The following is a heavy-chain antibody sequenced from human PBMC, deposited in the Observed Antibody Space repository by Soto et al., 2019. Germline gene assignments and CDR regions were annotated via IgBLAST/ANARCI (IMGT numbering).Heavy chain of an antibody. D-gene: IGHD2-15*01. Sequence: ASVKVSCKASGGTFSSYAISWVRQAPGQGLEWMGGIIPIFGTANYAQKFQGRVTITADESTSTAYMELSSLRSEDTAVYYCASSREDIVVVVAATQYGMDVWGRGTTVTVSS. CDR2: IIPIFGTA. CDR3: ASSREDIVVVVAATQYGMDV. CDR1: GGTFSSYA. V-gene: IGHV1-69*13. J-gene: IGHJ6*02.